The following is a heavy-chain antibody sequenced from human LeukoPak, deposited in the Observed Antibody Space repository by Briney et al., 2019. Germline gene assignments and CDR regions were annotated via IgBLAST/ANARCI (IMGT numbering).Heavy chain of an antibody. J-gene: IGHJ4*02. CDR3: ARGASGYSYG. CDR1: GFDFSSNW. Sequence: GGSLRLSCAASGFDFSSNWMHWVRQAPGKGLVWVSRINSDGSTTSYADSVKGRFTISRDNAKNTLYLQMNSLRAEDTAVYYCARGASGYSYGWGQGTLVTVSS. D-gene: IGHD5-18*01. CDR2: INSDGSTT. V-gene: IGHV3-74*01.